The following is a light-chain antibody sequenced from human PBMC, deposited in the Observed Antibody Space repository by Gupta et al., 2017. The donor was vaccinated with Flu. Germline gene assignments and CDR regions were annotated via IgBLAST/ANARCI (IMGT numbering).Light chain of an antibody. CDR2: KDS. J-gene: IGLJ2*01. V-gene: IGLV3-1*01. Sequence: PVKTASVTCSGGKCGDKYVFWYQQKPGQRPLLVIFKDSQRTSGSPGLFSGSNAGNTATLTISGTEAGDEDDYYWQAWDSSTFIFGGGTKLTVL. CDR1: KCGDKY. CDR3: QAWDSSTFI.